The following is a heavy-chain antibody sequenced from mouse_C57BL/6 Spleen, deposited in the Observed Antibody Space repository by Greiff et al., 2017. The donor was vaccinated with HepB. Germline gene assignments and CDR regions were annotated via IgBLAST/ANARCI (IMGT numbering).Heavy chain of an antibody. D-gene: IGHD2-10*02. CDR3: AVGYGNYGYFDV. J-gene: IGHJ1*03. V-gene: IGHV3-5*01. CDR1: GISITTGNYR. Sequence: EVKLVESGPGLVKPSQTVFLTCTVTGISITTGNYRWSWIRQFPGNKLEWIGYIYYSGTITSNPSLTSRTTITRDTTKNQFFLEMNSLTAEDTATYYCAVGYGNYGYFDVWGTGTTVTVSS. CDR2: IYYSGTI.